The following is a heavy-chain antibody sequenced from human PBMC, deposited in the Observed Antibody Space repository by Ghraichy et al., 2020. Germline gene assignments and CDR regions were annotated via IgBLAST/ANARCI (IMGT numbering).Heavy chain of an antibody. CDR3: ARQRNYGMDV. CDR2: INTDGSST. Sequence: GGSLRLSCAASGFTFSTYWMHWVRQAPGKGLVWVSRINTDGSSTINADSVKGRFTISRDNVKNTLYLQMISLRAEDTAVYYCARQRNYGMDVWGQGTTVTASS. V-gene: IGHV3-74*01. J-gene: IGHJ6*02. CDR1: GFTFSTYW.